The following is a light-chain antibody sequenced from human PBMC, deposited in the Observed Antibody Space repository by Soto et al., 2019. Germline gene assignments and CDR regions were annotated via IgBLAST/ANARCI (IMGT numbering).Light chain of an antibody. V-gene: IGKV1-5*03. Sequence: DIQMTQSPSTLSGSVGDRVTITCRASQTISSWLAWYQQKPGKAPKLLIYKASTLKSGVPSRFSGSGSGTEFTLTISSLQPDDFAVYYCQQYNSFPQTFGQGTKVDI. CDR3: QQYNSFPQT. J-gene: IGKJ1*01. CDR2: KAS. CDR1: QTISSW.